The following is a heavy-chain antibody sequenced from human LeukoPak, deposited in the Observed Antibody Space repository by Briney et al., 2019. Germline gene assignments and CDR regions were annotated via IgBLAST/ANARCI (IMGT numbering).Heavy chain of an antibody. Sequence: SETLSLTFTVSGGSISSSSYYWSWVRQPPGKGLEWIGSIYYSGSAYYNPSLTGRVTISIDTSKKQFSLKLSSVTAADTAVYYCARENYYDTSGVTDYWGQGTLVTVSS. CDR3: ARENYYDTSGVTDY. J-gene: IGHJ4*02. CDR2: IYYSGSA. V-gene: IGHV4-39*07. D-gene: IGHD3-22*01. CDR1: GGSISSSSYY.